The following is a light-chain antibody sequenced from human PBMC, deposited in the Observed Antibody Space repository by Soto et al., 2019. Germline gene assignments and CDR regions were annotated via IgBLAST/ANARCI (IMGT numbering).Light chain of an antibody. J-gene: IGKJ1*01. Sequence: PASASLAPWASATIGYKASQSVSSSYLAGYQQKPGQAPRLLIYAASTRATGIPVRFSGSGSERKFTTTISSGHSDHAAPYYCHRGNRSTLTFGQGTKVDIK. V-gene: IGKV3D-7*01. CDR1: QSVSSSY. CDR2: AAS. CDR3: HRGNRSTLT.